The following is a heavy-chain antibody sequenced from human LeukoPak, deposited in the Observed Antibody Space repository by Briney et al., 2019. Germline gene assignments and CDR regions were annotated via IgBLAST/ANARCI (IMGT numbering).Heavy chain of an antibody. Sequence: ASVKVSCKAPGYTFPSYFMHWVRQAPGQGLEWMGIINPTGGSTTYAQKFQGRVTMTRDTSTSTVYMELSSLRSDDTAVYYCARTAARRFDYWGQGTLVTVSS. V-gene: IGHV1-46*01. CDR2: INPTGGST. J-gene: IGHJ4*02. CDR3: ARTAARRFDY. CDR1: GYTFPSYF. D-gene: IGHD6-6*01.